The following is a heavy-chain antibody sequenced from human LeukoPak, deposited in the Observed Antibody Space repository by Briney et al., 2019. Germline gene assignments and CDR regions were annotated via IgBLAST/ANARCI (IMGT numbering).Heavy chain of an antibody. CDR2: IYYTGST. CDR1: GGSISSYY. V-gene: IGHV4-59*01. CDR3: ARDRRESTKPNDAFDI. Sequence: SETLSLTCSVSGGSISSYYWSWLRQSPRKGLGWSGYIYYTGSTNYNPSLESRVTISVDTSKKQLSLKLSSVTAADTAVYYCARDRRESTKPNDAFDIWGQGTMVTVSS. D-gene: IGHD1-1*01. J-gene: IGHJ3*02.